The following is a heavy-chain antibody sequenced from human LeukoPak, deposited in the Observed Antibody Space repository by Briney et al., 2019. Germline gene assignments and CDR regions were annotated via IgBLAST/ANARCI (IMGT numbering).Heavy chain of an antibody. CDR2: ISGSGGST. CDR1: GFTFSSYA. CDR3: AKVYGDYPGKFDY. D-gene: IGHD4-17*01. Sequence: GGSLGLSCAASGFTFSSYAMSWVRQAPGKGLEWVSAISGSGGSTYYADSVKGRFTISRDNSKNTLYLQMNSLRAEDTAVYYCAKVYGDYPGKFDYWGQGTLVTVSS. J-gene: IGHJ4*02. V-gene: IGHV3-23*01.